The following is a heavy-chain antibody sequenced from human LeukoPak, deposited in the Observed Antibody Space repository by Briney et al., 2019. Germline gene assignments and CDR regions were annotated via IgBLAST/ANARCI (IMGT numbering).Heavy chain of an antibody. V-gene: IGHV3-23*01. CDR1: GFTFSDYG. D-gene: IGHD5-12*01. Sequence: GGSLRLSCGVSGFTFSDYGMSWVRQAPGQGLEWVASISDSGEVTFKADSVKGRFTISRDNSKNALYLQMNYLRAEDTAVYYCAKGASCYSFDPWGQGTQVAVSS. CDR3: AKGASCYSFDP. J-gene: IGHJ5*02. CDR2: ISDSGEVT.